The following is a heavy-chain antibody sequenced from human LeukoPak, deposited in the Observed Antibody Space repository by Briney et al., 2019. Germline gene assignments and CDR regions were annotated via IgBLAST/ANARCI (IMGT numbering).Heavy chain of an antibody. CDR2: IYYSGST. CDR3: ARGDIGYAFDI. V-gene: IGHV4-39*07. D-gene: IGHD3-16*01. J-gene: IGHJ4*02. Sequence: SETMSLTCTVSGGSISSSSYYWGWIRQPPGKGLEWIGSIYYSGSTYYNPSLKSRVTISVDTSKNQFSLKLSSVTAADTAVYYCARGDIGYAFDIWGQGTLVTVSS. CDR1: GGSISSSSYY.